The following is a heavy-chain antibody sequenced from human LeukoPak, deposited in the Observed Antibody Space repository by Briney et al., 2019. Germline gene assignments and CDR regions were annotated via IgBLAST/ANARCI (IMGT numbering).Heavy chain of an antibody. D-gene: IGHD3-16*02. J-gene: IGHJ4*02. V-gene: IGHV3-21*01. Sequence: GGSLRLSCAASGFTFSSYSMNWVRQAPGKGLEWVSFISTSSSYIYYADSVKGRFTISRDNAKNSLSLQMNTLRVEDTAVYYCARGKITFGGVIAPFDYWGQGTLVTVSS. CDR3: ARGKITFGGVIAPFDY. CDR1: GFTFSSYS. CDR2: ISTSSSYI.